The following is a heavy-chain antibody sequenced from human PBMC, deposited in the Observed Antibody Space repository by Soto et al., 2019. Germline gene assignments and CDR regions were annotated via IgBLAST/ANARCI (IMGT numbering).Heavy chain of an antibody. J-gene: IGHJ4*02. CDR2: INAGYGNT. V-gene: IGHV1-3*01. D-gene: IGHD7-27*01. CDR3: ARDTGDGTFDF. CDR1: GDTIRSYA. Sequence: VSAKVSWKACGDTIRSYAMRWVRQAPGQRLEWMGWINAGYGNTKSSQKFQDRVTISRDTSASTAYMELTSLRSEDTAVYYWARDTGDGTFDFWGQGTLVTVTS.